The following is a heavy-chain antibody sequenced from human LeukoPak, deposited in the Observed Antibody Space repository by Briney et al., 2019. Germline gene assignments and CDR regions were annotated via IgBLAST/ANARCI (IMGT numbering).Heavy chain of an antibody. CDR1: GFTFSSYW. D-gene: IGHD3-3*01. J-gene: IGHJ4*02. CDR3: ARRGRIFGVVIIGYFDY. V-gene: IGHV3-7*05. Sequence: TGGSLRLSCAASGFTFSSYWMSWVRQAPGKGLEWVANIEQEGSEKNYVDSVKARFTISRDNAKNSLYLQMNSLRAEDTAVYYCARRGRIFGVVIIGYFDYWGQGTLVTVSS. CDR2: IEQEGSEK.